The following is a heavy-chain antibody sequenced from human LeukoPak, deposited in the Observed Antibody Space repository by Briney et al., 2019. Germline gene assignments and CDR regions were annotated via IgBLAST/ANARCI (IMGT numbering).Heavy chain of an antibody. V-gene: IGHV4-59*08. CDR1: GGSISSYY. CDR2: IYYSGST. Sequence: SETLSLTCTVSGGSISSYYWSWIRQPPGKGLEWIGYIYYSGSTNYNPSLKSRVTVSVDTSKNQFSLKLTAVTAADTAVYYCARNSAVATSRSWFDPWGQGTLVTVSS. CDR3: ARNSAVATSRSWFDP. D-gene: IGHD6-19*01. J-gene: IGHJ5*02.